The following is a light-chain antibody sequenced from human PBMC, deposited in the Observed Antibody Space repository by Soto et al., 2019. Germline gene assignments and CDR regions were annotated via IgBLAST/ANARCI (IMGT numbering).Light chain of an antibody. Sequence: SVLTQPASVSGAPGQSITISSTGTSRNGGGSNYVSLYQQLPGKAPKVMIHDASDRPPGDSNRFSGSKSGNTAPLTISGLQAEDETYYYCSSNPSSSRYVFGTGTKVTVL. CDR2: DAS. V-gene: IGLV2-14*01. CDR1: SRNGGGSNY. J-gene: IGLJ1*01. CDR3: SSNPSSSRYV.